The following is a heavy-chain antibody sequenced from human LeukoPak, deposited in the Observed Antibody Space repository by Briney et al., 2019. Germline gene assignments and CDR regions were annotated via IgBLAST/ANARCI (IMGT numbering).Heavy chain of an antibody. D-gene: IGHD4-23*01. Sequence: TGGSLRLSCAASGFTFSSYAMSWVRQAPGKGLEWVTSISGSGGNTCYADSVKGRFTISRDNSKNTLYMQMNILRAEDTAVYYCAKLVTHFDYWGQGTLVTVSS. CDR3: AKLVTHFDY. CDR1: GFTFSSYA. CDR2: ISGSGGNT. V-gene: IGHV3-23*01. J-gene: IGHJ4*02.